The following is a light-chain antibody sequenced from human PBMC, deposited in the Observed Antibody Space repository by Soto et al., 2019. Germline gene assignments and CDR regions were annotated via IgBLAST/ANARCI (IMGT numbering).Light chain of an antibody. V-gene: IGLV2-14*01. J-gene: IGLJ1*01. CDR3: SSYTSRSTLYV. CDR2: EVS. CDR1: SSDVGVYNY. Sequence: QSALTQPASVSGSPGQSITISCTGTSSDVGVYNYVSWYQQHPGKPPKLMIFEVSSRPSGVSYRFSGSKSGNTASLTISGLQAEDEADYYCSSYTSRSTLYVVGSGTKLTVL.